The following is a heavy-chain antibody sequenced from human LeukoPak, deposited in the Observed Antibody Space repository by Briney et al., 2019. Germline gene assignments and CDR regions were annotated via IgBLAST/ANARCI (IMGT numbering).Heavy chain of an antibody. CDR1: GYSFTTYW. J-gene: IGHJ4*02. D-gene: IGHD2-8*01. CDR2: IYPGDSDT. Sequence: GESLKISCKGSGYSFTTYWIGWVRQMPGKGLEWMGIIYPGDSDTRYSPSFQGQVTISADKSISTAYLQWSSLKASDTGVYYCARVFYTNKPGGFDYWGRGTLVTVSS. V-gene: IGHV5-51*01. CDR3: ARVFYTNKPGGFDY.